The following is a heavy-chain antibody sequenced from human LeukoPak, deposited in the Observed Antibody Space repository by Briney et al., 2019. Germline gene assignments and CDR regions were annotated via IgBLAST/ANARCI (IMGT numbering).Heavy chain of an antibody. D-gene: IGHD1-26*01. CDR3: ARVSGSYYPFDY. Sequence: GGSLRLSCVVSGFTVSSDYMSWVRQAPGKGLECVSLISPGGSTYYADSVKGRFTISRDESKNTLYLQMNSLRAEDTAIYYCARVSGSYYPFDYWGQGTLVTVSS. CDR2: ISPGGST. CDR1: GFTVSSDY. V-gene: IGHV3-53*01. J-gene: IGHJ4*02.